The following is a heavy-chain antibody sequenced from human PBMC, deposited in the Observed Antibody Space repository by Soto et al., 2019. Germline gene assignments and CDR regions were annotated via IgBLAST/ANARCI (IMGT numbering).Heavy chain of an antibody. J-gene: IGHJ3*02. V-gene: IGHV3-21*01. CDR1: GFAFSSYT. Sequence: PGGSLRLSCAASGFAFSSYTMNWVRQAPGKGLEWVSSISSSSSNDIYYADSVKGRFTISRDNAKNSLYLQMNSLRAEDTALYYCARDVMYYYDSSGYPDDAFDIWGQGTMVTVSS. CDR3: ARDVMYYYDSSGYPDDAFDI. D-gene: IGHD3-22*01. CDR2: ISSSSSNDI.